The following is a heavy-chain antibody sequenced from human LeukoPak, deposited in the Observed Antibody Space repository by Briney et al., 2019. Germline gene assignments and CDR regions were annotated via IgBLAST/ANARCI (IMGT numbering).Heavy chain of an antibody. D-gene: IGHD3-3*02. CDR1: GYSFTSYG. Sequence: ASVKVSCKASGYSFTSYGFNWVRQAPGQGLEWMGWMSAYNGKTNYAHSLQGRVTVTADTSTSTAYMELRSLRSEDTAVYYCARGMGYIYGHPQGAFDIWGQGTMVTVSS. J-gene: IGHJ3*02. V-gene: IGHV1-18*01. CDR3: ARGMGYIYGHPQGAFDI. CDR2: MSAYNGKT.